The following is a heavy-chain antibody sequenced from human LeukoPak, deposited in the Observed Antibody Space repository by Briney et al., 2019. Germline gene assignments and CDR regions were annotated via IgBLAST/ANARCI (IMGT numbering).Heavy chain of an antibody. CDR3: AKVGVAGGYYWYLP. Sequence: PWGSLSLTCAASGFTFSSCAVSWVGQAPGKGLEWVSAITGSGGYTYNADSVKGRFTISRDNSKNTLYLQMNSLRAEDTAVYYCAKVGVAGGYYWYLPWDQGTLVTVSS. J-gene: IGHJ5*02. V-gene: IGHV3-23*01. CDR2: ITGSGGYT. CDR1: GFTFSSCA. D-gene: IGHD6-19*01.